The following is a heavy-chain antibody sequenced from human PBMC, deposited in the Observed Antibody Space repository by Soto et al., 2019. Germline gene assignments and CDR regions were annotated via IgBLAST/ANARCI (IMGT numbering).Heavy chain of an antibody. CDR1: GGSISSYY. CDR3: ARVGSSGWFSYH. V-gene: IGHV4-59*01. Sequence: PSETLSLTCTVSGGSISSYYWSWMRQPPGKGLEWIAYIYYSGSTNYNPSLESRVTISVDTSKNQFSLKLSSVTAADTAVYYCARVGSSGWFSYHWGQGTLVTVSS. D-gene: IGHD6-19*01. J-gene: IGHJ5*02. CDR2: IYYSGST.